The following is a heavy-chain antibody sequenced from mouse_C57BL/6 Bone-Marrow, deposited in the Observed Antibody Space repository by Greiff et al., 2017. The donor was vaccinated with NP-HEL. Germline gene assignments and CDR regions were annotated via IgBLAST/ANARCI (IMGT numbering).Heavy chain of an antibody. Sequence: SGYAFTNYLIEWVKQRPGQGLEWIGVINPGSGGTNYNEKFKGKATLTADKSSSTAYMQLSSLTSEDSAVYFCARSDYGDYFDYWGQGTTLTVSS. CDR3: ARSDYGDYFDY. V-gene: IGHV1-54*01. CDR2: INPGSGGT. CDR1: GYAFTNYL. D-gene: IGHD1-1*01. J-gene: IGHJ2*01.